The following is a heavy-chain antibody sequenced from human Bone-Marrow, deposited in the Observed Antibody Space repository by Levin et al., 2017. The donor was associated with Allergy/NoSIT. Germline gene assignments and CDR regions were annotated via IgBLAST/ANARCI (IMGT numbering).Heavy chain of an antibody. CDR1: GFSLSTSGVG. D-gene: IGHD2-2*01. J-gene: IGHJ2*01. Sequence: QTLSLTCTFSGFSLSTSGVGVGWIRQPPGKALEWLALIYWDDDKRYSPSLKSRLTITKDTSKNQVVLTMTNMDPVDTATYYCAHKGSDCSSTSCFRYWYFDLWGRGTLVTVSS. CDR2: IYWDDDK. V-gene: IGHV2-5*02. CDR3: AHKGSDCSSTSCFRYWYFDL.